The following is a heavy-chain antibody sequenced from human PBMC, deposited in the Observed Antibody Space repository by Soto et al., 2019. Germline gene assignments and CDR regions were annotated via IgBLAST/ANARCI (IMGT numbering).Heavy chain of an antibody. CDR2: ISGYNGYT. D-gene: IGHD3-10*01. Sequence: QVQLVQSGGEVKKPGASVKVSCKASGYTFTSHSISWVRRAPGEGLEWVGWISGYNGYTNYAQNFKGRVTMTTDASTSTPSMELRSLKPDDTAVYYCARVGYYYGSGSYVFDPWGQGTLVTVSS. J-gene: IGHJ5*02. V-gene: IGHV1-18*01. CDR1: GYTFTSHS. CDR3: ARVGYYYGSGSYVFDP.